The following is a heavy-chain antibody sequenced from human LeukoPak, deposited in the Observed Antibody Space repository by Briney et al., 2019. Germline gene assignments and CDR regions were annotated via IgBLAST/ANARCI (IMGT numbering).Heavy chain of an antibody. J-gene: IGHJ4*02. CDR2: IYYSGST. Sequence: SETLSLTCSVSGVSIGSYYWSWIRQPPGKGLEWIAYIYYSGSTYYNPSLKSRVTIPVDTSKNQFSLKLSSVTAADTAVYYCAKNSGDRRRGMVRGVSLDYWGQGTLVTVSS. D-gene: IGHD3-10*01. V-gene: IGHV4-59*12. CDR1: GVSIGSYY. CDR3: AKNSGDRRRGMVRGVSLDY.